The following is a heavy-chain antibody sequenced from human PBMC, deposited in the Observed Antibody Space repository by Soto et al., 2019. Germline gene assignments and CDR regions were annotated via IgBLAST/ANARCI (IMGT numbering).Heavy chain of an antibody. D-gene: IGHD6-19*01. J-gene: IGHJ4*02. V-gene: IGHV3-48*04. CDR1: GFTFSSYS. CDR2: IVGGGTTV. CDR3: ARDEGSAWYFDY. Sequence: PGGSLRLSCAASGFTFSSYSMNWVRQAPGKGLEWVSYIVGGGTTVYYADSVKGRFTISRDNAKNSLYLQMNSLRAEDTAVYFCARDEGSAWYFDYWGQGTVVTVS.